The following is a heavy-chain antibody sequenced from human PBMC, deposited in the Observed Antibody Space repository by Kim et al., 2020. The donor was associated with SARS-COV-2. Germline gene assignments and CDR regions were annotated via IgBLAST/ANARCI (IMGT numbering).Heavy chain of an antibody. CDR3: ANTCSSTSCYLGYYYYYGMDV. J-gene: IGHJ6*02. Sequence: GGSLRLSCAASGFTFSSYGMHWVRQAPGKGLEWVAVISYDGSNKYYADSVKGRFTISRDNSKNTLYLQMNSLRAEDTAVYYCANTCSSTSCYLGYYYYYGMDVWGQGTTVTVSS. CDR2: ISYDGSNK. D-gene: IGHD2-2*01. CDR1: GFTFSSYG. V-gene: IGHV3-30*18.